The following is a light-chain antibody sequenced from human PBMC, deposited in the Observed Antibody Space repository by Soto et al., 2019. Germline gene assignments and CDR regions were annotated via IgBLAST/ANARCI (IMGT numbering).Light chain of an antibody. J-gene: IGKJ1*01. Sequence: DIQMTQSPSTLSASVGDRVTITCRASQFIYGWLAWYQQKPGKAPQLLIYDASNLESGVPSRFSGSGSGTEFTLTISSLQPDDFESYYCQQYHSFWTFGQGTKVEIK. V-gene: IGKV1-5*01. CDR2: DAS. CDR3: QQYHSFWT. CDR1: QFIYGW.